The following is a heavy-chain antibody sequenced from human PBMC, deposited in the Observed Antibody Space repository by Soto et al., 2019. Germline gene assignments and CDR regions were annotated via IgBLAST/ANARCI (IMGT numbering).Heavy chain of an antibody. J-gene: IGHJ4*02. V-gene: IGHV3-66*01. D-gene: IGHD3-10*01. CDR2: IYSGGGT. CDR1: GFTVSSNY. CDR3: ARERREGYNRGLDY. Sequence: EVQLVESGGGLVQPGGSLRLSCAASGFTVSSNYMSWVRQAPGKGLEWVSIIYSGGGTNYADSVKGRFTISRDNSENTVYLKMNSLRAEDTAVYYCARERREGYNRGLDYWGQGTLVTVSS.